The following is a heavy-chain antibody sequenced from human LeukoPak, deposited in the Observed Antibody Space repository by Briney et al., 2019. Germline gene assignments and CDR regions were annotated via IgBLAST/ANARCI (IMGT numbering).Heavy chain of an antibody. Sequence: GGSLRLSCAASGFTFSSYAMHWVRQAPGKGLEWVAVISYDGSNKYYADSVKGRFTISRDNSKNTLYLQMNSLRAEDTALYHCARESRNDYVWGSYRYTTPFDYWGQGTLVTVSS. D-gene: IGHD3-16*02. CDR3: ARESRNDYVWGSYRYTTPFDY. V-gene: IGHV3-30-3*01. J-gene: IGHJ4*02. CDR2: ISYDGSNK. CDR1: GFTFSSYA.